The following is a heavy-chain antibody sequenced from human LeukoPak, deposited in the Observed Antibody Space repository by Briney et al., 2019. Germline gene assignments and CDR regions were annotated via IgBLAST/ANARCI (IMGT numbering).Heavy chain of an antibody. CDR2: IIPIFGTA. J-gene: IGHJ4*02. CDR3: ARANLINDYGAIDY. D-gene: IGHD4/OR15-4a*01. Sequence: ASVKVSCKASGGTFSSYAISWVRQAPGQGLEWMGRIIPIFGTANYAQRFQGRVTITIDESTHTAYMELSSLRSEDTGVYYCARANLINDYGAIDYWGQGTLVTVSS. V-gene: IGHV1-69*05. CDR1: GGTFSSYA.